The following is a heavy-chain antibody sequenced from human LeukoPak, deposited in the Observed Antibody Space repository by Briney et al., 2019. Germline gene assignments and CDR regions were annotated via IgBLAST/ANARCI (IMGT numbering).Heavy chain of an antibody. CDR2: ISGSGGST. CDR3: AKDLEGYGSGSFDY. Sequence: PGGSLRLSCAASGFTFSSYAMSWVRRAPGKGLEWVSAISGSGGSTYYADSVKGRFTISRDNSKNTLYLQMNSLRAEDTAVYYCAKDLEGYGSGSFDYWGQGTLVTVSS. D-gene: IGHD3-10*01. CDR1: GFTFSSYA. V-gene: IGHV3-23*01. J-gene: IGHJ4*02.